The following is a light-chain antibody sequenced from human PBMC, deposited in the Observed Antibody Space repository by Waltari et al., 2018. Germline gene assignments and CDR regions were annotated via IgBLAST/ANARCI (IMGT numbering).Light chain of an antibody. CDR3: QQFINYPLT. J-gene: IGKJ3*01. Sequence: DIQMTQSPSSLSASAGDRVTITCRASQRISNYLNWYQQKPGKAPNLLIYAASSLQSGVPSRFSGSGSGTEFTLTINSLQPEDFATYYCQQFINYPLTFGPGTTVDIK. CDR2: AAS. V-gene: IGKV1-39*01. CDR1: QRISNY.